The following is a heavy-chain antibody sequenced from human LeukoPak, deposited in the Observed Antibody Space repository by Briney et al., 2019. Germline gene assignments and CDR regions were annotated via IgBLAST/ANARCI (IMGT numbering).Heavy chain of an antibody. V-gene: IGHV3-23*01. Sequence: GGFLRLSCATSGFIFYNYAMNWVRQGPGKGQEWVSGISGSGGSTYYAVSVRGRFTISRDNSKTTLYLQMSSLRAEDTAVYYCQLSDSSPAYWGQGTLVTVSS. D-gene: IGHD6-6*01. CDR1: GFIFYNYA. CDR3: QLSDSSPAY. CDR2: ISGSGGST. J-gene: IGHJ4*02.